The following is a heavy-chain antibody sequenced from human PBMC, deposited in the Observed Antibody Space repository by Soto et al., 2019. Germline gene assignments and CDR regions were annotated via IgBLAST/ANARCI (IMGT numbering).Heavy chain of an antibody. CDR2: IYHSGTT. V-gene: IGHV4-30-2*03. J-gene: IGHJ6*02. Sequence: PSETLSLTCAVSGGSISSGGYSWSWIRQPPGKGLDWIGYIYHSGTTYYNPSLNSRVTVSVDTSKNQFSLKVASVTAADTAVYYCARLHGYCISSSCHGHYAMDVWGQGTTVTVSS. D-gene: IGHD2-2*01. CDR3: ARLHGYCISSSCHGHYAMDV. CDR1: GGSISSGGYS.